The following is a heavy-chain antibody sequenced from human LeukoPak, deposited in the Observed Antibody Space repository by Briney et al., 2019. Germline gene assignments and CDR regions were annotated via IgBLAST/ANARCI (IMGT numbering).Heavy chain of an antibody. CDR3: ARSATGYFDY. Sequence: SETLSLTCTVSGGSISSYYWSWIRQPPGKGLEWIGYIYYSGSTNYNPSLKSRVTMSVDTSKNQFSLKLSSVTAADTAVYYCARSATGYFDYWGQGTLVTVSS. CDR1: GGSISSYY. V-gene: IGHV4-59*01. J-gene: IGHJ4*02. CDR2: IYYSGST. D-gene: IGHD1-14*01.